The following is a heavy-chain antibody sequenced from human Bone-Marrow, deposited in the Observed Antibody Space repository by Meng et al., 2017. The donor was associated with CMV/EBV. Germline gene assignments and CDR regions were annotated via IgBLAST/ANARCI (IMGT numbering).Heavy chain of an antibody. CDR1: GINLNTYW. Sequence: GESLKISCAVSGINLNTYWMHWVRQVPGKGLEWVSSIRRDGSYINYEDSLVGRFTVSRDNARNSLYLQMNSLRVEDTAVYYCTRDGHSSAFDYWGLGTLVTVSS. D-gene: IGHD3-22*01. V-gene: IGHV3-21*01. CDR3: TRDGHSSAFDY. J-gene: IGHJ4*02. CDR2: IRRDGSYI.